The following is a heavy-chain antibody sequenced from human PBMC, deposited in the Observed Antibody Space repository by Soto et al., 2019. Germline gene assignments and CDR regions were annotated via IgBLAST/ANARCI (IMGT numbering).Heavy chain of an antibody. CDR3: ARDPDVYCSSISCYADTQAGYMDV. CDR2: IWYDGSNK. D-gene: IGHD2-2*01. J-gene: IGHJ6*03. Sequence: GGSLRLSCAASGFTFSSYGMHWVRQAPGKGLEWVAVIWYDGSNKYYADSVKGRFTISRDNSKSTLYLQMNSLRAEDTAVYYCARDPDVYCSSISCYADTQAGYMDVWGKGTTVTVSS. V-gene: IGHV3-33*01. CDR1: GFTFSSYG.